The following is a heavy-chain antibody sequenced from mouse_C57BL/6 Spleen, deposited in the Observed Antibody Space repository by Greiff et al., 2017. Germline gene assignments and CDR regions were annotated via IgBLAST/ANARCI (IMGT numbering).Heavy chain of an antibody. CDR3: ARRGDYYAMDY. J-gene: IGHJ4*01. Sequence: QVQLQQPGTELVKPGASVKLSCKASGYTFTSYWMHWVKQRPGQGLEWIGEIDPSDSYTNYNQKFKGKATLTVDTSSSTAYMQLSSLTSEDSAVYYCARRGDYYAMDYWGQGTSVTVSS. CDR1: GYTFTSYW. CDR2: IDPSDSYT. V-gene: IGHV1-50*01.